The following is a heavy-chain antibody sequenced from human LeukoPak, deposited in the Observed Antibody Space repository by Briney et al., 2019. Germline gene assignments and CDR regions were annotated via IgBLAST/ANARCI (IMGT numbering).Heavy chain of an antibody. D-gene: IGHD6-13*01. CDR2: ISYDGSNK. J-gene: IGHJ4*02. CDR3: ARDSQYSSSWELDH. Sequence: GRSLRLSCAASGFTFSSYAMHWVRQAPGKGLEWVAVISYDGSNKYYADSVKGRFTISRDNSKNTLYLQMNSLRAEDTAVYYCARDSQYSSSWELDHWGQGTLVTVSS. V-gene: IGHV3-30*14. CDR1: GFTFSSYA.